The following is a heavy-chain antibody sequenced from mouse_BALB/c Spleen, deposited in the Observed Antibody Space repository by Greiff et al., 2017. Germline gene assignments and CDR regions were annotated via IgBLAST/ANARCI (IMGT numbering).Heavy chain of an antibody. Sequence: EVKLMESGGGLVKPGGSLKLSCAASGFAFSSYDMSWVRQTPEKRLEWVAYISSGGGSTYYPDTVKGRFTISRDNAKNTLYLQMSSLKSEDTAMYYCARHLDGYLYYFDYWGQGTTLTVSS. J-gene: IGHJ2*01. CDR1: GFAFSSYD. D-gene: IGHD2-3*01. V-gene: IGHV5-12-1*01. CDR3: ARHLDGYLYYFDY. CDR2: ISSGGGST.